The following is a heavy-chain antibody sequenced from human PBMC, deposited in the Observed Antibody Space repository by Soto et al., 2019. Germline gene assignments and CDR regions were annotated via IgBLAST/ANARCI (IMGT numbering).Heavy chain of an antibody. D-gene: IGHD4-17*01. CDR1: GFTFRTYG. V-gene: IGHV3-48*01. CDR2: ISPGSSTI. J-gene: IGHJ4*02. CDR3: ASHPRSDYY. Sequence: GGSLRLSCAASGFTFRTYGMNWVRQAPGKGLEWISYISPGSSTIYYADSVKGRFTISRDNAENSLYLQMNSLIAEDTAVYYCASHPRSDYYWGQGTLVTVSS.